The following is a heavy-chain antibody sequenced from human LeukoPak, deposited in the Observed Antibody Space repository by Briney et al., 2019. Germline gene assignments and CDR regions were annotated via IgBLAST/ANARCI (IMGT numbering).Heavy chain of an antibody. CDR3: ARGGSYGGYHSY. D-gene: IGHD4-23*01. CDR2: ISYDGSNK. CDR1: GFTFRSYG. Sequence: GGSLRLSCAASGFTFRSYGMHWVRQAPGKGLEWVAVISYDGSNKYYADSVKGRFTISRDNSKNTLYLQMNSLRAEDTAVYYCARGGSYGGYHSYWGQGTLVTVSS. V-gene: IGHV3-30*03. J-gene: IGHJ4*02.